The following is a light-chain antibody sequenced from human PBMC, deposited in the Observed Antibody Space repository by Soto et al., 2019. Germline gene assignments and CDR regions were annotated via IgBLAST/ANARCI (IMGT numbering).Light chain of an antibody. J-gene: IGLJ3*02. Sequence: QSALTQPASVSGSPGQSITISCTGTSSDVGGYNYVSWYQQHPGKAPKFLLYEVSNRPSGVSHRFSGSKSGNTASLTISGLQAEDEADYYCHSYDRSLSGAVFGGGTKLTVL. CDR2: EVS. CDR1: SSDVGGYNY. CDR3: HSYDRSLSGAV. V-gene: IGLV2-14*01.